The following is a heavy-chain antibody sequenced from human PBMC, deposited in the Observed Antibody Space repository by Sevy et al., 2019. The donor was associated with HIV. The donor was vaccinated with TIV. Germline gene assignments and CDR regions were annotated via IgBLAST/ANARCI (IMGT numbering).Heavy chain of an antibody. J-gene: IGHJ4*02. D-gene: IGHD6-6*01. Sequence: GGSLRLSCAASGFTFSSYAMNWVRQAPGKGLEWVSSINAISSNIYYAYSVKGRFTISRNNSKNTLYLQMNSLRVEETAMYYCAKDLTERYSTSSGEFDYWGQGSLVTVSS. V-gene: IGHV3-21*01. CDR1: GFTFSSYA. CDR3: AKDLTERYSTSSGEFDY. CDR2: INAISSNI.